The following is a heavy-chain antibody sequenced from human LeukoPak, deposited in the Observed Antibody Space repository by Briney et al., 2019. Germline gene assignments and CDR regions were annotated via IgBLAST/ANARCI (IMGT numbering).Heavy chain of an antibody. J-gene: IGHJ3*02. D-gene: IGHD3-22*01. Sequence: PSETLSLTCSVSGGSISSTSHHWDWIRQPPGKGLEWIGSIYYSGSTYFNPSLKSRVTISVDTSKNQFSLKLSSVTAADTAVYFCARGPYSYDSSGAFDIWGQGTMVTVSS. CDR3: ARGPYSYDSSGAFDI. V-gene: IGHV4-39*07. CDR1: GGSISSTSHH. CDR2: IYYSGST.